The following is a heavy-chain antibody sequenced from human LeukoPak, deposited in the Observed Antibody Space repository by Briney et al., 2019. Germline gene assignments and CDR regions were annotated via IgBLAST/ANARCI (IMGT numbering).Heavy chain of an antibody. Sequence: GGSLRLSCAASGFTFSSYSMNWVRQAPGKGLEWVSSISGGSSYLYYADSVKGRFTISRDNAKNSLYLQMNSLRAEDTAVYYCARDGYSYGILQDDYYYYGMDVWGQGTAVTVSS. D-gene: IGHD5-18*01. CDR1: GFTFSSYS. J-gene: IGHJ6*02. CDR2: ISGGSSYL. V-gene: IGHV3-21*01. CDR3: ARDGYSYGILQDDYYYYGMDV.